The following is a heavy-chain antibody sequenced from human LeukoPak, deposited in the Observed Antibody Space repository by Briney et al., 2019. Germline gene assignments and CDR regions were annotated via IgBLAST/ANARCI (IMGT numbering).Heavy chain of an antibody. Sequence: GGSLRLSCAASGFTFSSYSMNWVRQAPGKGLEWVSSISSSSSYIYYADSVKGRFTISRDNAKNSLYLQMNSLSAEDTAVYYCAKDRHAPGRYCSSTSCFPFDSWGQGTLVTVSS. CDR2: ISSSSSYI. J-gene: IGHJ5*01. D-gene: IGHD2-2*01. V-gene: IGHV3-21*01. CDR3: AKDRHAPGRYCSSTSCFPFDS. CDR1: GFTFSSYS.